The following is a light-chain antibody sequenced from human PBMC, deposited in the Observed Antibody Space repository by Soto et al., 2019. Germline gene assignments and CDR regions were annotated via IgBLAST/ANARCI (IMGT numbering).Light chain of an antibody. CDR2: VGTGGIVG. CDR3: GADHGSGSNFVYP. CDR1: SGYSNYK. J-gene: IGLJ2*01. V-gene: IGLV9-49*01. Sequence: QSVLTQPPSASASLGASVTLTCTLSSGYSNYKVDWYQQRPGKGPRFVMRVGTGGIVGSKGDGIPDRFSVLGSGLNRYLTIKNIQEEDESDYHCGADHGSGSNFVYPLGGGTKLTVL.